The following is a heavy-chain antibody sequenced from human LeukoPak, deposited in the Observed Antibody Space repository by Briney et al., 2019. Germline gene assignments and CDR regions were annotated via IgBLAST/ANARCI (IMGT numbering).Heavy chain of an antibody. CDR3: ARYSVALDY. Sequence: GKSLRLSCAASGFTFSSYDMHWVRQAPGKGLEWVAVIYHDGTNKDYTDSVKGRFTISRDNSKNTLYLQMNSLRAGDTAVYYCARYSVALDYWGQGTLVTVSS. D-gene: IGHD6-19*01. V-gene: IGHV3-33*01. CDR2: IYHDGTNK. J-gene: IGHJ4*02. CDR1: GFTFSSYD.